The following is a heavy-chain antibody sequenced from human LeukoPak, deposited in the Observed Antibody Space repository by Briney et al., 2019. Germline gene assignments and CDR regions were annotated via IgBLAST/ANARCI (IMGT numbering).Heavy chain of an antibody. J-gene: IGHJ6*04. CDR2: IKQDGSEK. D-gene: IGHD5-18*01. CDR3: ARVRGYSYGPYSYYYYGMDV. V-gene: IGHV3-7*03. Sequence: GSLRLSCAASGFTFSSYWMSWVRQAPGKGLEWVANIKQDGSEKYYVDSVKGRFTISRDNAKNSLYLQMNSLRAEDTAVYYCARVRGYSYGPYSYYYYGMDVWGKGTTVTVSS. CDR1: GFTFSSYW.